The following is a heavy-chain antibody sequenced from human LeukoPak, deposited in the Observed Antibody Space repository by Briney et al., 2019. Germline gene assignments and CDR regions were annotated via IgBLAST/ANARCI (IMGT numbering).Heavy chain of an antibody. J-gene: IGHJ4*02. CDR2: VKQDGGEK. CDR1: GFPFSSVW. V-gene: IGHV3-7*01. CDR3: ARDRQWLGFDY. Sequence: GGSLSLPCPAPGFPFSSVWTTWVGQAPGKGMAWVANVKQDGGEKYYVDSVNGRFTISRENAKNSLYLQMSRLRAEDTAVYYCARDRQWLGFDYWGQGTLGNVSS. D-gene: IGHD6-19*01.